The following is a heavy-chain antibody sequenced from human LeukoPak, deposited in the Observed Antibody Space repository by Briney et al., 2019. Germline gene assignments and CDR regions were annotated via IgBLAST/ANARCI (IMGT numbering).Heavy chain of an antibody. V-gene: IGHV1-69*02. J-gene: IGHJ6*02. CDR1: GGTFSSYT. CDR3: ARGHQPPYYGMDV. CDR2: IIPILGIA. Sequence: GASVKVSCKASGGTFSSYTISWVRQAPGQRLEWMGRIIPILGIANYAQKFQARVTITADKSTSTAYMELSSLRSEDTAVFYCARGHQPPYYGMDVWGQGTTVTVSS.